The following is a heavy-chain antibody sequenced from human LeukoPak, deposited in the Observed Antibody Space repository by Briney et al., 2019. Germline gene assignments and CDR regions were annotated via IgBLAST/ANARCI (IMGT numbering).Heavy chain of an antibody. CDR3: AKDGPYTSSFDY. CDR1: GLSFSSYG. Sequence: PGRSLRLSCAGAGLSFSSYGMHWVCQAPGKGLEWVAVVSDDGSDKYYADSVKGRFTISRDNSKNTLYLQMNSLRGEDTAVYYCAKDGPYTSSFDYWGQGTLVTVSS. CDR2: VSDDGSDK. V-gene: IGHV3-30*18. J-gene: IGHJ4*02. D-gene: IGHD6-13*01.